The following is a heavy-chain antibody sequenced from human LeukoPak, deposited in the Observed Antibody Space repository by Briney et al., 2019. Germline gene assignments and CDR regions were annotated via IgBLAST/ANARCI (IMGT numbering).Heavy chain of an antibody. CDR2: IYYSGIS. J-gene: IGHJ4*02. V-gene: IGHV4-59*01. CDR1: GGSLNSYY. D-gene: IGHD6-19*01. Sequence: SETLSLTCTVSGGSLNSYYWSWIRQSSGKGLEWIAYIYYSGISNYNPSLKSRVTISVDTSKNHFSLKLSSVTAADTAVYYCARFKSSSGWYDYWGQGTLVTVSS. CDR3: ARFKSSSGWYDY.